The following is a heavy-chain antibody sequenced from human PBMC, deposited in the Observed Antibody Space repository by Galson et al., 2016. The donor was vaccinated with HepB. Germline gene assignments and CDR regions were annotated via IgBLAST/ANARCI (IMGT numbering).Heavy chain of an antibody. CDR2: IDTDGRIT. CDR1: GFNFNTFW. Sequence: SLRLSCAASGFNFNTFWMHWARQVPGNGLVWVSRIDTDGRITNYADSVRGRFTISRDNTKNTLFLQMNSLRAEDTAVYYCARDLGGYGGYWGQGTLVTVSS. CDR3: ARDLGGYGGY. D-gene: IGHD5-12*01. J-gene: IGHJ4*02. V-gene: IGHV3-74*01.